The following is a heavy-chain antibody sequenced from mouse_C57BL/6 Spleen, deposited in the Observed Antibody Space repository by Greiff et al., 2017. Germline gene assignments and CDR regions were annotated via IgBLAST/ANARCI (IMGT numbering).Heavy chain of an antibody. V-gene: IGHV1-80*01. CDR1: GYAFSSYW. D-gene: IGHD1-1*01. Sequence: LVESGAELVKPGASVKISCKASGYAFSSYWMNWVKQRPGKGLEWIGQIYPGDGDTNYNGKFKGKATLTADKSSSTAYMQLSSLTSEDSAVYFCARGYYGSSYGYWGQGTTLTVSS. CDR3: ARGYYGSSYGY. CDR2: IYPGDGDT. J-gene: IGHJ2*01.